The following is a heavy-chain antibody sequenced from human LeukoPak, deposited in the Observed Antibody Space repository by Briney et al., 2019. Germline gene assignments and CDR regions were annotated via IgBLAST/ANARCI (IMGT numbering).Heavy chain of an antibody. Sequence: GASVKVSCKASGYTFTSYFMHWVRQAPGQGLEWMGIINPSGGSTSYAQKFQGRVTMTRDMSTSTVYMELSSLRSEDTAVYYCAKHSRDGYSYFDYWGQGTLVTVSS. CDR1: GYTFTSYF. D-gene: IGHD5-24*01. CDR2: INPSGGST. CDR3: AKHSRDGYSYFDY. V-gene: IGHV1-46*01. J-gene: IGHJ4*02.